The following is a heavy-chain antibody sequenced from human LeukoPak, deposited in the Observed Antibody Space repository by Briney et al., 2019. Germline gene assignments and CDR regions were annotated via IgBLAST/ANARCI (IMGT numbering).Heavy chain of an antibody. CDR3: ARGRRIAARIWFDP. CDR2: MNPNSGNT. CDR1: GYTFTSYD. Sequence: ASVKVSCKASGYTFTSYDTNWVRQATGQGLERMGWMNPNSGNTGYAQKFQGRVTMTRNTSISTAYMELSSLRSEDTAVYYCARGRRIAARIWFDPWGQGTLVTVSS. V-gene: IGHV1-8*01. J-gene: IGHJ5*02. D-gene: IGHD6-6*01.